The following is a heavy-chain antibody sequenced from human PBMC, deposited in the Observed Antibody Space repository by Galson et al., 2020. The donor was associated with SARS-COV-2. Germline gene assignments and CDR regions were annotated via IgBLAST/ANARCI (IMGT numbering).Heavy chain of an antibody. CDR3: ARSEHSSGWDDAFDI. D-gene: IGHD6-19*01. J-gene: IGHJ3*02. CDR1: GFTFSSYG. Sequence: GESLKISCAASGFTFSSYGMHWVRQAPGKGLEWVAVIWYDGSNKYYADSVKGRFTISRDNSKTTLYLQMNSLRAEDTAVYYCARSEHSSGWDDAFDIWGQGTVVAVSS. V-gene: IGHV3-33*01. CDR2: IWYDGSNK.